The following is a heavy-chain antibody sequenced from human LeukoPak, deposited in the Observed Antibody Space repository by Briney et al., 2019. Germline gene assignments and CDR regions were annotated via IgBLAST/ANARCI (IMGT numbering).Heavy chain of an antibody. V-gene: IGHV3-11*01. J-gene: IGHJ4*02. Sequence: GGSLRLSCTASGVPFSDNFMGWLRQAPGKGLEWVSYISSRGDTIHYSDAVKGRFSISRDNSKRSLYLQMNRLRIDDTAVYYCARGGYGRIFNQWGQGTLVSVSS. CDR1: GVPFSDNF. CDR2: ISSRGDTI. D-gene: IGHD3-3*02. CDR3: ARGGYGRIFNQ.